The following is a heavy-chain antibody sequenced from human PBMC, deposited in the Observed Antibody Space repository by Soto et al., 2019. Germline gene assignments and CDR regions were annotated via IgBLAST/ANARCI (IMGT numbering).Heavy chain of an antibody. D-gene: IGHD3-22*01. V-gene: IGHV3-23*01. CDR3: ANDAHGSGWLSDY. CDR1: GFTFSIYA. Sequence: EVQLLESGGGLVQPGGSLRLSCAASGFTFSIYAMSWVRQVPGKGLEWVSTISGNGGTSYADFVRGRFTISRDNSTNTLYLQMNSLRGDDTAIYYCANDAHGSGWLSDYWCHGTLVTVSS. J-gene: IGHJ4*01. CDR2: ISGNGGT.